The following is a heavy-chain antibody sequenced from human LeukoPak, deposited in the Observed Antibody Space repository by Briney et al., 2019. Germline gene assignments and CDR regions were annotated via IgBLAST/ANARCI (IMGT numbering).Heavy chain of an antibody. CDR1: GGSISSYY. CDR2: IYYSGST. V-gene: IGHV4-59*12. D-gene: IGHD3-9*01. CDR3: ARDLKGTYYDILTGPGLDP. J-gene: IGHJ5*02. Sequence: ASETLSLTCTVSGGSISSYYWSWIRQPPGKGLEWIGYIYYSGSTNYNPSLKSRVTMSVDTSKNQFSLKQSSVTAADTAVYYCARDLKGTYYDILTGPGLDPWGQGTLVTVSS.